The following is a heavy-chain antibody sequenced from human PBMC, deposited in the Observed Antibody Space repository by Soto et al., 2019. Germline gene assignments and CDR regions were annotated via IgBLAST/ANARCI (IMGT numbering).Heavy chain of an antibody. CDR3: ARGDTVITPFDY. V-gene: IGHV4-30-2*01. J-gene: IGHJ4*02. D-gene: IGHD5-18*01. CDR1: GDSISSGGYS. Sequence: PSETLSLTCAVSGDSISSGGYSWSWIRQPPGKGPEWIGFIYHSGSTYYNPSLKSRVTISVDRSKNQFSLKLTSVTAADTAIYYCARGDTVITPFDYWGQGTLVTVSS. CDR2: IYHSGST.